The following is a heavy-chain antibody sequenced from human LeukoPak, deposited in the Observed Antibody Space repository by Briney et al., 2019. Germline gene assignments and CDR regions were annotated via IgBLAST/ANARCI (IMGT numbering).Heavy chain of an antibody. CDR3: VRGLDYYDSSGYGKDAFDM. J-gene: IGHJ3*02. Sequence: SVKLSCKASGGTFSSYAISWVRQAPGQGLEWEGGIIPIFGTANYAQKFKGRVTITTDASTTTAYMELSSLRSEYADVYHGVRGLDYYDSSGYGKDAFDMGAERTRVTVSS. CDR1: GGTFSSYA. CDR2: IIPIFGTA. D-gene: IGHD3-22*01. V-gene: IGHV1-69*05.